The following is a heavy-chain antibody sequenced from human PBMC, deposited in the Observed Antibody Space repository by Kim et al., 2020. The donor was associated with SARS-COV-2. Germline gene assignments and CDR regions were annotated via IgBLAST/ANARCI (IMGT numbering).Heavy chain of an antibody. CDR1: GYTFTNYA. V-gene: IGHV1-3*01. Sequence: ASVKVSCKASGYTFTNYAMHWVRQAPGQGLEWMGWINADSGDTKYSDKFQDKVILTRDTSASTAFMEVTRLRVEDTAVYYCAIVKNAFDYWGQGSLVTVSS. CDR2: INADSGDT. J-gene: IGHJ4*02. CDR3: AIVKNAFDY.